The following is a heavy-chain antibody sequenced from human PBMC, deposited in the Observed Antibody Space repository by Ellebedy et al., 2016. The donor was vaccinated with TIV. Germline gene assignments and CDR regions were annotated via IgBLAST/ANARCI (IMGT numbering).Heavy chain of an antibody. Sequence: ASVKVSCKASGYTFTGYYMHWVRQAPGQGLEWMGWINPNSGGTNYAQKFQGRVTMTRDTSISTAYMELSRLRSDDTAVYYCARGASEGHYYYYGMDVWGQGTTVTVSS. CDR2: INPNSGGT. CDR3: ARGASEGHYYYYGMDV. J-gene: IGHJ6*02. V-gene: IGHV1-2*02. CDR1: GYTFTGYY.